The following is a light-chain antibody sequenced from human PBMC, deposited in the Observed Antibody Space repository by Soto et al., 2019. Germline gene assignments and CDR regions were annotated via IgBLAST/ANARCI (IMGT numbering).Light chain of an antibody. Sequence: DIQMTQSPSTLSASVGGRVTITCRASESISGWLAWYQQKPGKAPKLLIYDASSLESGVPSRFSGIGSGTEFTLSISSLQPDDFATYYCQQYNGYSLFGQGTKVDI. CDR2: DAS. V-gene: IGKV1-5*01. CDR3: QQYNGYSL. J-gene: IGKJ1*01. CDR1: ESISGW.